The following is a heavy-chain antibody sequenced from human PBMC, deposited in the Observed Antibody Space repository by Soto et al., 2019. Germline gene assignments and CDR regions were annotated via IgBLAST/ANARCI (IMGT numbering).Heavy chain of an antibody. Sequence: GGSLRLSCTASGFTFGDYAMSWFRQAPGKGLEWVGFIRSKAYGGTTEYAASVKGRFTISRDDSKNIAYLQMNSLKTEDTAVYSCTRDLDYSNYYYYYYMDVWGKGTTVTVSS. CDR3: TRDLDYSNYYYYYYMDV. CDR1: GFTFGDYA. V-gene: IGHV3-49*03. CDR2: IRSKAYGGTT. D-gene: IGHD4-4*01. J-gene: IGHJ6*03.